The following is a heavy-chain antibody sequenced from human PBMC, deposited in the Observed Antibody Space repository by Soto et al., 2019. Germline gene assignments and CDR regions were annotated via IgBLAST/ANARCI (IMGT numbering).Heavy chain of an antibody. V-gene: IGHV3-23*01. J-gene: IGHJ4*02. CDR3: ANAGFSSVWSPSYFDY. D-gene: IGHD6-19*01. CDR2: MSGTGGST. CDR1: GFTFSSYA. Sequence: EVQLLESGGGLVQPGRSLRLSCAASGFTFSSYAMNWVRQAPGKGLEWVSAMSGTGGSTYYADSVEGLFTIGRDNSKNTLYLQMNSLRVEDTAVFYCANAGFSSVWSPSYFDYWGQGTLVTVSS.